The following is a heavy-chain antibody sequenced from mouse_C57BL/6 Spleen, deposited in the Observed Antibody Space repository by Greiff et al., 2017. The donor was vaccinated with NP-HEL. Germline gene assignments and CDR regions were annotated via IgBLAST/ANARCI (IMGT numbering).Heavy chain of an antibody. D-gene: IGHD2-5*01. CDR2: INPSSGYT. V-gene: IGHV1-4*01. CDR3: ARSYYSNYVDY. CDR1: GYTFTSYT. Sequence: VQGVESGAELARPGASVKMSCKASGYTFTSYTMHWVKQRPGQGLEWIGYINPSSGYTKYNQKFKDKATLTADKSSSTAYMQLSSLTSEDSAVYYCARSYYSNYVDYWGQGTSVTVSS. J-gene: IGHJ4*01.